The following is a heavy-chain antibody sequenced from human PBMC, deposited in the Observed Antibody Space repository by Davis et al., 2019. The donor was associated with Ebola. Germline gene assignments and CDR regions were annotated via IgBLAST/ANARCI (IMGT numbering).Heavy chain of an antibody. D-gene: IGHD2-2*01. Sequence: AASVKVSCKASGYTFTSYAMNWVRQAPGQGLEWMGWINTNTGNPTYAQGFTGRFVFSLDTSVSTAYLQISSLKAEDSAVYYCARSSYSWYFSGMDVWGKGTTVTVSS. J-gene: IGHJ6*04. CDR1: GYTFTSYA. V-gene: IGHV7-4-1*02. CDR3: ARSSYSWYFSGMDV. CDR2: INTNTGNP.